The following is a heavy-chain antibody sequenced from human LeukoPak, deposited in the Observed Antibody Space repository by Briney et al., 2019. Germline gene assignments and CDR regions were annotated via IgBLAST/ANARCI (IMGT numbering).Heavy chain of an antibody. J-gene: IGHJ3*02. CDR3: ARFSGSYYGSGAFDI. V-gene: IGHV1-8*03. CDR1: GYTFTSYD. D-gene: IGHD1-26*01. Sequence: GASVKVSCKASGYTFTSYDINWVRQATGQGLEWMVWMNPNSGNTGYPQRFQGRVTITRNTSISTAYMELSSLRSEDTAVYYCARFSGSYYGSGAFDIWGQGTIITVSS. CDR2: MNPNSGNT.